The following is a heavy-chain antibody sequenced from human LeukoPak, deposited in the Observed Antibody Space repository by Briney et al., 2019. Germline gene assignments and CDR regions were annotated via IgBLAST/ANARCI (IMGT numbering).Heavy chain of an antibody. CDR3: ARAVGLWFGELIDY. Sequence: ASVKVSCKASGYTFTSYAMHWVRQAPGQGLEWMGWINAGNGNTKYSQKFQGRVTITRDTSASTAYMELSSLRSEDTAVYYCARAVGLWFGELIDYWGQGTLVTVSS. J-gene: IGHJ4*02. CDR1: GYTFTSYA. V-gene: IGHV1-3*01. CDR2: INAGNGNT. D-gene: IGHD3-10*01.